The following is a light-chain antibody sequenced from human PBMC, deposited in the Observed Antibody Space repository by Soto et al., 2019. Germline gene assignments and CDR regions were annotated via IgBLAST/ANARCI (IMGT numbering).Light chain of an antibody. V-gene: IGLV2-23*01. J-gene: IGLJ2*01. CDR1: SSDVGNFNL. CDR2: EGS. CDR3: CSYAGSTSVV. Sequence: QSALTQPASVSGSPGQSITISCTGTSSDVGNFNLVSWYQQHPGKAPKLMIYEGSKRPSGVSNRFSGSKSGNTASLTISVLQDEDEADYYCCSYAGSTSVVFGGGTKLTVL.